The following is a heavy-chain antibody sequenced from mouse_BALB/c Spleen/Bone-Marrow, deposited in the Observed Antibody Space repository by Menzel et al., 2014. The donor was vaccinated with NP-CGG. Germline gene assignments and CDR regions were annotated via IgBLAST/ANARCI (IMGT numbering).Heavy chain of an antibody. Sequence: EVQLVESGGDLVKPGGSLKLSCAASGFTFSSYGMSWVRQTPDKRLEWVATISTGGSQTYYTDSVKGRFTISRDNAKNTLYLQMSSLKSEDSDIYYCARRGYDNSYWYFGVWGAGTTVAVSS. CDR2: ISTGGSQT. D-gene: IGHD2-10*02. CDR3: ARRGYDNSYWYFGV. CDR1: GFTFSSYG. J-gene: IGHJ1*01. V-gene: IGHV5-6*01.